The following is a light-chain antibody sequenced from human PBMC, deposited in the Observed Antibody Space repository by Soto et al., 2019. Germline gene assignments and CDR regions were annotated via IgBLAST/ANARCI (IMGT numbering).Light chain of an antibody. CDR2: DAS. J-gene: IGKJ4*01. V-gene: IGKV3-11*01. CDR1: QNVFKY. Sequence: EIVLTQSPATLSLSPGERATLSCRASQNVFKYLAWYQKRLGRAPRLLIYDASNRATGIPARFNGSGSGTDYTLTISRLEPEDFAIYYCQQRINWPLTFGGGTKVDIK. CDR3: QQRINWPLT.